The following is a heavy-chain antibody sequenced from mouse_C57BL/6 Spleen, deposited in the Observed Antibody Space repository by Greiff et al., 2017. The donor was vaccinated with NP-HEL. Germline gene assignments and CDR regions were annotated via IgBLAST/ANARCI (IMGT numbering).Heavy chain of an antibody. Sequence: QVQLQQPGAELVMPGASVKLSCKASGYTFTSYWMHWVKQRPGQGLEWIGEIDPSDSYTNYNQKFKGKSTLTVDKSSSTAYMQRSSLTSEDSAVYYCARSVTTVVATDYWGQGTSVTVSS. CDR3: ARSVTTVVATDY. V-gene: IGHV1-69*01. CDR2: IDPSDSYT. D-gene: IGHD1-1*01. CDR1: GYTFTSYW. J-gene: IGHJ4*01.